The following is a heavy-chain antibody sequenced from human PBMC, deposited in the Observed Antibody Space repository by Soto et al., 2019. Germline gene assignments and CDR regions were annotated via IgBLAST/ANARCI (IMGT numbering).Heavy chain of an antibody. J-gene: IGHJ4*02. CDR1: GFTFTSFA. CDR3: ARDAFDYYASGTYLV. D-gene: IGHD3-10*01. Sequence: QELLVESGGGVVQPGRSLRLSCAASGFTFTSFAFHWVRQAPGQGLEFVAAISYDGANKCYADSVTGRFTISRDSSKNVVSLQMNSLRSEDTGVYYCARDAFDYYASGTYLVWGQGTLVTVSS. CDR2: ISYDGANK. V-gene: IGHV3-30-3*01.